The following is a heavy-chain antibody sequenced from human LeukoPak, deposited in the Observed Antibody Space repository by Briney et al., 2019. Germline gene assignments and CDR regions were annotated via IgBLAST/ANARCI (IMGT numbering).Heavy chain of an antibody. CDR2: ISSSSSYI. V-gene: IGHV3-21*01. CDR1: GFTFSSYS. CDR3: ARTIAAAGTAGY. Sequence: GGSLRLSCAASGFTFSSYSMNWVRQAPGKGLEWVSSISSSSSYIYYADSVKGRFTISRDNAKNSLYLQMNSLRAEGTAVYYCARTIAAAGTAGYWGQGTLVTVSS. J-gene: IGHJ4*02. D-gene: IGHD6-13*01.